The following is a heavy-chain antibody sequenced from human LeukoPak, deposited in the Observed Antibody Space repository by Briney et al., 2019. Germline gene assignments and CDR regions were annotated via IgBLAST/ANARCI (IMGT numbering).Heavy chain of an antibody. Sequence: PGGSLRLSCAASGFTFSSYAMSWVRQAPGKGLEWVSAISGSGGSTYYADSVKGRFTISRDNSKNTLHLQMNSLRAEDTAVYYCARDLGYCSGGSCYRPIDYWGQGTLVTVSS. V-gene: IGHV3-23*01. CDR2: ISGSGGST. J-gene: IGHJ4*02. CDR1: GFTFSSYA. CDR3: ARDLGYCSGGSCYRPIDY. D-gene: IGHD2-15*01.